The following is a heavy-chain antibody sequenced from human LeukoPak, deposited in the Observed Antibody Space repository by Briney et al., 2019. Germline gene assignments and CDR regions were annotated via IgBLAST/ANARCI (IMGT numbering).Heavy chain of an antibody. D-gene: IGHD3-22*01. J-gene: IGHJ4*02. Sequence: SVKVSCKASGGTFSSYAISWVRQAPGQGLEWMGGIIPIFGTANYAQKFQGRVTITTDESTSTAYMELSSLRSEDTAVYYCATETDYYDSSGSNYWGQGTLVTVSS. V-gene: IGHV1-69*05. CDR3: ATETDYYDSSGSNY. CDR1: GGTFSSYA. CDR2: IIPIFGTA.